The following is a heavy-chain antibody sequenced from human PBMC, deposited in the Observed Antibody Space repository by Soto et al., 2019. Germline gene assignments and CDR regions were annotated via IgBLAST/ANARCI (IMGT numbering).Heavy chain of an antibody. V-gene: IGHV1-2*04. D-gene: IGHD3-22*01. Sequence: ASVKVSCKASGYTFTGYYMHWVRQAPGQGLEWMGWINPNSGGTNYAQKFQGWVTMTRDTSISTVYMELSSLRSEDTAVYYCARAGSSGPTRINWFDPWGQGSLVTVSS. CDR1: GYTFTGYY. CDR3: ARAGSSGPTRINWFDP. J-gene: IGHJ5*02. CDR2: INPNSGGT.